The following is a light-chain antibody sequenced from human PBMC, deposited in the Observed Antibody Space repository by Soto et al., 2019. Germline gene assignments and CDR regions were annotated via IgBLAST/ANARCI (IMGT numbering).Light chain of an antibody. J-gene: IGLJ2*01. CDR1: SSDIGVYDY. Sequence: QSALTQPPSASGSPGQSVTICCTGTSSDIGVYDYVSWYQRHPGKAPKLVIYDVTKRPSGVPDRFSGSKSGNTASLTVSGLQAEDEADYFCGSYAGTKNFVVFGGGTKLTVL. V-gene: IGLV2-8*01. CDR2: DVT. CDR3: GSYAGTKNFVV.